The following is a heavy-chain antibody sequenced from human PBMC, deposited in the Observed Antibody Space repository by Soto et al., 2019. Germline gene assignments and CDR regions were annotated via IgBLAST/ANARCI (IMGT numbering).Heavy chain of an antibody. CDR1: GGTFSRYA. CDR2: IIPIFGTA. J-gene: IGHJ6*02. D-gene: IGHD3-22*01. Sequence: QVQLVQSGAEVKKPGSSVKVSCKASGGTFSRYAISWVRQAPGQGLEWMGGIIPIFGTANYAQKFQGRVTITADESTSTAYMELSSLRSEDTALYYCARVVIEAYYYDMDVWGQGTTVTVSS. CDR3: ARVVIEAYYYDMDV. V-gene: IGHV1-69*01.